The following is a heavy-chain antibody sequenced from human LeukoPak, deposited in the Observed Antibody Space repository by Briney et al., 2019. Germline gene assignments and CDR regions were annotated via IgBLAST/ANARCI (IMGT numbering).Heavy chain of an antibody. J-gene: IGHJ4*02. CDR2: IITNFGTT. Sequence: SVKVSCKASGGTFSNYAISWVRQAPGQGLEWMGEIITNFGTTNYAQKYQGRDTITADESTSTVYMELSSLRSEDTAVYYCARPRTYYDFWRGYPPFDYWGQGTLVTVSS. CDR3: ARPRTYYDFWRGYPPFDY. D-gene: IGHD3-3*01. CDR1: GGTFSNYA. V-gene: IGHV1-69*13.